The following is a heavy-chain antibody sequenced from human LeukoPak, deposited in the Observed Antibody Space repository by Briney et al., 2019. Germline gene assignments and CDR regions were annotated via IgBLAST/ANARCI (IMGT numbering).Heavy chain of an antibody. J-gene: IGHJ6*04. CDR3: ARGAATYHCSSTSCYREIDGMDV. CDR1: GYTFTSYY. D-gene: IGHD2-2*01. V-gene: IGHV1-46*01. Sequence: ASVKLSCTAAGYTFTSYYMHWVRQAPGRGLEWMGIINPSGGSTSYAQKFQGRVTITRDTSTSTVYMELSSLRSDDTAVYYCARGAATYHCSSTSCYREIDGMDVWGKGTTVTVSS. CDR2: INPSGGST.